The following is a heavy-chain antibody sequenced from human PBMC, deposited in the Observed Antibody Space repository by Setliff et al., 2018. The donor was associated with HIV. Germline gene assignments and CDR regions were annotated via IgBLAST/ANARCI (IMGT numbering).Heavy chain of an antibody. J-gene: IGHJ4*02. Sequence: LRLSCAASGFSVSSSYMSWVRQTPGGGLEWVSSIYSSGDTSHADSVKGRFTLSRDNSKNTVYLQMNSLRPEDTAVYYCARPRLYSNALDSWGQGTLVTVSS. V-gene: IGHV3-66*02. D-gene: IGHD6-13*01. CDR3: ARPRLYSNALDS. CDR1: GFSVSSSY. CDR2: IYSSGDT.